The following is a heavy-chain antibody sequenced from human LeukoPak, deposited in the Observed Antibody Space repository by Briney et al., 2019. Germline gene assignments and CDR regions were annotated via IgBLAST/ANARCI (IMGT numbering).Heavy chain of an antibody. CDR3: ARYDYGRSGFDY. D-gene: IGHD5-12*01. CDR1: GFTFSSYE. Sequence: GGSLRLSCAASGFTFSSYEMNWVRQAPGKGLEWVSYISSSGSTIYYADSVKGRFTISRDNAKNSLYLQMNSLRAEDTAVYYCARYDYGRSGFDYWGQGTLVTVSS. CDR2: ISSSGSTI. J-gene: IGHJ4*02. V-gene: IGHV3-48*03.